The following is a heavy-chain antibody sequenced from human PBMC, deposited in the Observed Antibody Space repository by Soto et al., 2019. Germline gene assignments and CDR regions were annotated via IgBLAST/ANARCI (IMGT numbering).Heavy chain of an antibody. CDR2: ISYDGSNK. Sequence: VGSLRLSCAASGFTFSSYGMHWVRQAPGKGLEWVAVISYDGSNKYYADSVKGRFTISRDNSKNTLYLQMNSLRAEDTAVYYCAKERVPAALFYGMDVWGQGTTVTVSS. CDR1: GFTFSSYG. J-gene: IGHJ6*02. CDR3: AKERVPAALFYGMDV. V-gene: IGHV3-30*18. D-gene: IGHD2-2*01.